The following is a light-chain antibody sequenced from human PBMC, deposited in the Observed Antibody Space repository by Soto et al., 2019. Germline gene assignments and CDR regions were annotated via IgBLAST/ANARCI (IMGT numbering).Light chain of an antibody. Sequence: DIQMTQSPSTLSASVGDRVTITCRASQSMSNLLAWYQQKPGKAPKLLIYDASSLESGVPSRFSGSGSGTEFTLTISRLQPDDFATYFCQQYSSYWTFGQGTKVEIK. CDR2: DAS. CDR1: QSMSNL. V-gene: IGKV1-5*01. J-gene: IGKJ1*01. CDR3: QQYSSYWT.